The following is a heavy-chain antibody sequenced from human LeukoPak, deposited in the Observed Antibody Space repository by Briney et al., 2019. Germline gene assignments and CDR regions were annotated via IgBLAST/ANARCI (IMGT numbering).Heavy chain of an antibody. CDR3: ARDLEGHLDY. Sequence: PGGSLRLSCAASGFTFSSYWMNWVRQAPGKGLEWVSYISSSGSTIYYADSVKGRFTISRDNAKNSLYLQMNSLRAEDTAVYYCARDLEGHLDYWGQGTLVTVSS. J-gene: IGHJ4*02. CDR2: ISSSGSTI. CDR1: GFTFSSYW. V-gene: IGHV3-48*04.